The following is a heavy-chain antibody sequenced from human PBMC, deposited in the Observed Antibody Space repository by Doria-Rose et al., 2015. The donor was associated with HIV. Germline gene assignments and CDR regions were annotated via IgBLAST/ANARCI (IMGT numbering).Heavy chain of an antibody. CDR2: IFYTGST. D-gene: IGHD1-26*01. Sequence: QVRLQESGPGLVKPSETLSLTCSVSGGSISHYYWSWIRQPPGKGLEYIGDIFYTGSTNYSPSLKSRVSISIDTSKNKFSQRLSSVTAADTAVYYCARVLSGTYDYWGQGTLVTVSS. V-gene: IGHV4-59*01. J-gene: IGHJ4*02. CDR1: GGSISHYY. CDR3: ARVLSGTYDY.